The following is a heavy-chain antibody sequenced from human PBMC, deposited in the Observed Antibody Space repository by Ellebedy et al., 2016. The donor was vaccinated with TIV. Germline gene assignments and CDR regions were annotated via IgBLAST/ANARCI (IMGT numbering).Heavy chain of an antibody. Sequence: GESLKISCLASGFAFSNYKLHWVRQAPGRGLEYVSSIDAKGHNPYYADSVKGRFTVSRDNAKNSLYLQMNSLRAEDTAVYFCARAGNYDQLSPSGGYWGQGTLVTVSS. CDR3: ARAGNYDQLSPSGGY. J-gene: IGHJ4*02. D-gene: IGHD3-22*01. V-gene: IGHV3-64*04. CDR1: GFAFSNYK. CDR2: IDAKGHNP.